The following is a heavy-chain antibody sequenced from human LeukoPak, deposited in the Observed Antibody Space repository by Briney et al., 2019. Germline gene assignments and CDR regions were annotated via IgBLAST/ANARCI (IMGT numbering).Heavy chain of an antibody. CDR2: ISYDGSNK. J-gene: IGHJ6*03. CDR1: GFTFSNFG. CDR3: ARGRKPSGYYYYMDV. Sequence: QPGGSLRLSCAASGFTFSNFGMHWVRQAPGKGLEWVAAISYDGSNKYYADSVKDRFTISRDNSKNTLYLHMDSLSVADTTVHYCARGRKPSGYYYYMDVWGKGTTVTV. V-gene: IGHV3-30*19.